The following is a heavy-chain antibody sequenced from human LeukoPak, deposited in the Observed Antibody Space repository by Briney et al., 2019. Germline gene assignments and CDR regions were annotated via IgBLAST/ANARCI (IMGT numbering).Heavy chain of an antibody. V-gene: IGHV1-24*01. CDR3: ATYLIQLLWFGELFYY. D-gene: IGHD3-10*01. CDR1: GYTLTELS. Sequence: GASVKLSRKVSGYTLTELSMHWVRQAPGKGLGWMGGFDPEDGETIYAQKFQGRVTMTEDTSTDTAYMELSSLRSEATAVYYCATYLIQLLWFGELFYYWGQGTLVTVSS. CDR2: FDPEDGET. J-gene: IGHJ4*02.